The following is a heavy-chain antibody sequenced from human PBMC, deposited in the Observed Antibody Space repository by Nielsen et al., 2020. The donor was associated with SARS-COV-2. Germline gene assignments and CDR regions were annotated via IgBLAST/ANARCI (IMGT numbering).Heavy chain of an antibody. CDR3: ARVTGYYDYVWGTELWDV. Sequence: GSLRLSCAASGFTFSSYWMSWVRQAPGKGLEWVANIKQDGSEKYYVDSVKGRFTISRDNAKNSLYLQMNSLRAEDTAVYYCARVTGYYDYVWGTELWDVWGKGTTVTVSS. CDR1: GFTFSSYW. J-gene: IGHJ6*04. V-gene: IGHV3-7*05. CDR2: IKQDGSEK. D-gene: IGHD3-16*01.